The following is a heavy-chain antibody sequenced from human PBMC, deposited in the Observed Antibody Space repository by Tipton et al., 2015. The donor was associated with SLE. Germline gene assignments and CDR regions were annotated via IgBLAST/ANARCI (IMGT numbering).Heavy chain of an antibody. CDR2: IDADGSIT. Sequence: SLRLSFAASGFNFTIYWMHWVRQAPGKGLVWVSRIDADGSITNYDGSVKGRFSVSRDNAKNTLYLQMNSLRAEDTALYYCARGIDPSSSRISDYWGQGTLVSVSS. V-gene: IGHV3-74*01. J-gene: IGHJ4*02. CDR1: GFNFTIYW. CDR3: ARGIDPSSSRISDY. D-gene: IGHD6-13*01.